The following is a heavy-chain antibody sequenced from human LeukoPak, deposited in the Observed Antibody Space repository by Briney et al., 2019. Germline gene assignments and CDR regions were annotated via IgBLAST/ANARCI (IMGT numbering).Heavy chain of an antibody. CDR2: ISGSGGST. Sequence: GGSLRLSCAASGFTFSSYAMSWVRQAPGKGLEWVSAISGSGGSTYYADSVKGRFTISRDNSKNTLYLQVNSLRAEDTAVYYCATEQWLAPTHFDYWGQGTLVTVSS. V-gene: IGHV3-23*01. CDR3: ATEQWLAPTHFDY. D-gene: IGHD6-19*01. CDR1: GFTFSSYA. J-gene: IGHJ4*02.